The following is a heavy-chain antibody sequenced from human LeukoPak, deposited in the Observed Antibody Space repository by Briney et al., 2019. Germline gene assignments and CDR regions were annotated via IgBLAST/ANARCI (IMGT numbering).Heavy chain of an antibody. D-gene: IGHD3-10*01. CDR1: GYTFTSYY. V-gene: IGHV1-46*01. CDR3: ARDYYPEPELGSVGYY. J-gene: IGHJ4*02. Sequence: GASVKVSCKASGYTFTSYYMHWVRQAPGQGLEWMGIINPSGGSTSYAQKFQGRVTMTRDTSTSTVYMELSSLRSEDTAVYYCARDYYPEPELGSVGYYWGQGTLVTVSS. CDR2: INPSGGST.